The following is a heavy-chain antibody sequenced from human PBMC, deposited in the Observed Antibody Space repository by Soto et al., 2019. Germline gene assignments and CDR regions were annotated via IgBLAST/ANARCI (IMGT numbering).Heavy chain of an antibody. V-gene: IGHV4-39*01. CDR3: ARHGYCNSGGCPGHFAN. Sequence: SVLHSLTCNVADGTIFSDGCHRLWISRRPGKGLEWIGGVYYSGNSYSNPSLKSRVTISVDTSKNQFSVRLTSVTAAGTAVYFCARHGYCNSGGCPGHFANWGQGVLVTVSS. CDR1: DGTIFSDGCH. D-gene: IGHD5-12*01. J-gene: IGHJ4*02. CDR2: VYYSGNS.